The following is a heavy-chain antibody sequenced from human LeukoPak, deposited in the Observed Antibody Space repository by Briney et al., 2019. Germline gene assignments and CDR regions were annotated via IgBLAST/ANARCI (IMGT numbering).Heavy chain of an antibody. Sequence: ASVKVSCKASGGTFSSYAISWVRQAPGQGLEWMGGIIPIFGTANYAQKFQGRVTITADKSTSTAYMELSSLRSEDTAVYYCARESGSGADFDYWGQGTLVTVSS. J-gene: IGHJ4*02. CDR1: GGTFSSYA. CDR3: ARESGSGADFDY. V-gene: IGHV1-69*06. D-gene: IGHD6-19*01. CDR2: IIPIFGTA.